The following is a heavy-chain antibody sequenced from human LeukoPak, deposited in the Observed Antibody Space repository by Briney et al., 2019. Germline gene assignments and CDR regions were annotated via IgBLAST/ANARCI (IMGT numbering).Heavy chain of an antibody. Sequence: PSETLSLTCTVSGGSISSYYWSWIRQPPGKGLEWIGCIYYTGSTYYSPSLKSRLTISLDTSKNQFSLKLDSVTAADTAVFYCARQRAKDGPLDYWGQGTLVTVSS. D-gene: IGHD5-24*01. J-gene: IGHJ4*02. CDR1: GGSISSYY. CDR3: ARQRAKDGPLDY. V-gene: IGHV4-59*08. CDR2: IYYTGST.